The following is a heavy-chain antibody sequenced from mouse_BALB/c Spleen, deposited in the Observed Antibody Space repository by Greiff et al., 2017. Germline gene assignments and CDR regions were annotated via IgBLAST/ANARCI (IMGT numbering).Heavy chain of an antibody. CDR3: TSKTGVFDY. D-gene: IGHD4-1*01. CDR1: GYTFSSYW. J-gene: IGHJ2*01. V-gene: IGHV1-9*01. CDR2: ILPGSGST. Sequence: VQRVESGAELMKPGASVKISCKATGYTFSSYWIEWVKQRPGHGLEWIGEILPGSGSTNYNEKFKGKATFTADTSSNTAYMQLSSLTSEDSAVYYCTSKTGVFDYWGQGTTLTVSS.